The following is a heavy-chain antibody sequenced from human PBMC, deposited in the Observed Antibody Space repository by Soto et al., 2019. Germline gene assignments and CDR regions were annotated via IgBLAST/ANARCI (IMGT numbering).Heavy chain of an antibody. D-gene: IGHD7-27*01. CDR3: ARGGQLHWGLDP. J-gene: IGHJ5*02. CDR1: RGSIYTSNW. V-gene: IGHV4-4*02. CDR2: IFHDGSV. Sequence: QVQVHESGPGLVKPSATLSLTCSVSRGSIYTSNWWTWLRQTPGKGLEWIGQIFHDGSVNYNPSLKSRVTISLDESNNQFSMYLSSVTAADTAVYYCARGGQLHWGLDPWGQGTLVTVSS.